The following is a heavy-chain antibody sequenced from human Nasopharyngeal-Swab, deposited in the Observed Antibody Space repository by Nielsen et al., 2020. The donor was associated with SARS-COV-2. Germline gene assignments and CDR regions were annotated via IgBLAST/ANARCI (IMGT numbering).Heavy chain of an antibody. V-gene: IGHV3-21*01. D-gene: IGHD2-21*01. CDR1: GFTFSSYS. CDR2: ISSSSSYI. Sequence: GESLKISCAASGFTFSSYSMNWVRQAPGKGLEWVSSISSSSSYIYYADSVKGRFTISRDNAKNSLYLQMNSLRAEDTAVYYCARDYETILPAYGMDVWGQGTTVTVSS. CDR3: ARDYETILPAYGMDV. J-gene: IGHJ6*02.